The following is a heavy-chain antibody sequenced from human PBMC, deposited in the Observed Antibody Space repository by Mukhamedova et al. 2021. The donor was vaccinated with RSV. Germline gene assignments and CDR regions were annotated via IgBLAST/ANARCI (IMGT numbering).Heavy chain of an antibody. J-gene: IGHJ4*02. Sequence: YWGWIRQPPGKGLEWIGSIYYSGSTYYNPSLKSRVTISVDTSKNQFSLKLSSVTAADTAVYYCARQSVAGTVFFDYWGQGTPVTV. D-gene: IGHD6-19*01. CDR1: Y. CDR2: IYYSGST. V-gene: IGHV4-39*01. CDR3: ARQSVAGTVFFDY.